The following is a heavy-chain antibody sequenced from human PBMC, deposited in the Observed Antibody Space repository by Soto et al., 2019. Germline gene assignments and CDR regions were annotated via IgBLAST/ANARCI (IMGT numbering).Heavy chain of an antibody. D-gene: IGHD3-3*01. J-gene: IGHJ6*02. Sequence: SETLSLTCAVYGGSFSGYYWSWIRQPPGKGLEWIGEINHSGSTKYNPSLKSRVTISVDTSKNQFSLKLSSVTAADTAVYYCARGHFGVVIIPFYSYALDVWGQGTTVTVSS. CDR1: GGSFSGYY. CDR3: ARGHFGVVIIPFYSYALDV. V-gene: IGHV4-34*01. CDR2: INHSGST.